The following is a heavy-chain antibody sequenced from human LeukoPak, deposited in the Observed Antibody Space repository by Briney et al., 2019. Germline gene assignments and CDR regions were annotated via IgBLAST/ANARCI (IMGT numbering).Heavy chain of an antibody. Sequence: ASVKVSCKASGYTFTSYGISWVRQAPGQGLEWMGWISAYNGNTNYAQKLQGRVTMTTDTSTSTAYMELRSLRSDDTAVYYCARVWNDYVWGSYRYGDRTYYFDYWGQGTLVTVSS. V-gene: IGHV1-18*01. D-gene: IGHD3-16*02. CDR1: GYTFTSYG. J-gene: IGHJ4*02. CDR3: ARVWNDYVWGSYRYGDRTYYFDY. CDR2: ISAYNGNT.